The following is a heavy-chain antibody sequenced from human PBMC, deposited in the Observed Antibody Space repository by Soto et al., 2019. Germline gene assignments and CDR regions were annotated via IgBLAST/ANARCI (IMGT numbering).Heavy chain of an antibody. CDR1: GYSFVSYW. V-gene: IGHV5-51*01. CDR3: AKTDGYEVEY. CDR2: IYPGDSDT. J-gene: IGHJ4*02. Sequence: PGESLKISCXGSGYSFVSYWIAWVRQMPGKGLEWMGSIYPGDSDTTYSPSIQGQVTISADKSSTTVYLQWNTLKASDTAMYYCAKTDGYEVEYWGQGTQVTVSS. D-gene: IGHD5-18*01.